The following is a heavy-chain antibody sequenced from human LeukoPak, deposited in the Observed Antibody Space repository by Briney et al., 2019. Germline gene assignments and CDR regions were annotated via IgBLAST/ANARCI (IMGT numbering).Heavy chain of an antibody. CDR2: IYYSGST. J-gene: IGHJ4*02. D-gene: IGHD4/OR15-4a*01. Sequence: SETLSLTCTASGGSISSYYWSWIRQPPGKGLEWIGYIYYSGSTNYNPSLKSRVTISVDTSKNQFSLKLSSVTAADTAVYYCARGVDYGEDYWGQGTLVTVSS. V-gene: IGHV4-59*01. CDR3: ARGVDYGEDY. CDR1: GGSISSYY.